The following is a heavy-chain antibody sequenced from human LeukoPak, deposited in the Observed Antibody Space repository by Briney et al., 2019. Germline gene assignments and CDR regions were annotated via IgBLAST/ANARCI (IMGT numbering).Heavy chain of an antibody. CDR3: AREYSSGVGTSWFDP. J-gene: IGHJ5*02. CDR2: ISSSSSYI. D-gene: IGHD6-19*01. CDR1: GFTFSSYS. Sequence: GGSLRLSCAASGFTFSSYSMNWVRQAPGKGLEWVSSISSSSSYIYYADSVKGRFTISRDNAKNSLYLQMNSLRAEDTAVYYCAREYSSGVGTSWFDPWGQGTLVTVSS. V-gene: IGHV3-21*01.